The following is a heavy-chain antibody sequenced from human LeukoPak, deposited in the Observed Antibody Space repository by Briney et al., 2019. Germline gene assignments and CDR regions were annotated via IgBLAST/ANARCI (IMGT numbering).Heavy chain of an antibody. J-gene: IGHJ4*02. V-gene: IGHV1-2*06. CDR2: INPNSGGT. Sequence: ASVEVSCKASGYTFTGYYMHWVRQAPGQGLEWMGRINPNSGGTNYAQKFQGRVTMTRDTSISTAYMELSRLRSDDTAVYYCARVEATIFGVDRDDYWGQGTLVTVSS. CDR1: GYTFTGYY. D-gene: IGHD3-3*01. CDR3: ARVEATIFGVDRDDY.